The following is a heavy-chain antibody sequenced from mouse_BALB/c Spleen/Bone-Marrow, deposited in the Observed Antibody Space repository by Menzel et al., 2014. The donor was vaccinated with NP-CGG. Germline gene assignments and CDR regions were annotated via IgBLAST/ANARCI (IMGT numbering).Heavy chain of an antibody. Sequence: EVQLKESGGGLVQPGDSLRLSCATSGFTFSDFYMEWVRQPPGKRLEWIAASRNKAKYYTTEYSASVKGRFIVSRDTSQSVLYLQMNALRAEDTAICYCARDVGYGNYFVYWGQGTLVTVSA. V-gene: IGHV7-1*02. CDR2: SRNKAKYYTT. D-gene: IGHD2-10*02. CDR3: ARDVGYGNYFVY. J-gene: IGHJ3*01. CDR1: GFTFSDFY.